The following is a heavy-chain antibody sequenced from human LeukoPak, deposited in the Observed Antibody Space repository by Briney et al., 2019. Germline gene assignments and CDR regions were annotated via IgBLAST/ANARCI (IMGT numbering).Heavy chain of an antibody. CDR3: ARVTGYNDSFDI. D-gene: IGHD3-10*01. J-gene: IGHJ3*02. CDR1: GFTFSDYY. V-gene: IGHV3-11*05. CDR2: ISSSSSYT. Sequence: GGSLRLSCAASGFTFSDYYMSWIRQAPGTGLEWVSYISSSSSYTNYADSVKGRFTISRDNAKNSLYLQMNSLRAEDTAVYYCARVTGYNDSFDIWGQGTMVTVSS.